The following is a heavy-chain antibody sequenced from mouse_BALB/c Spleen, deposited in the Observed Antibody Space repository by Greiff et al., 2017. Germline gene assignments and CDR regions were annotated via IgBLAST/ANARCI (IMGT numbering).Heavy chain of an antibody. J-gene: IGHJ2*01. CDR1: GYTFTSYW. Sequence: QVQLQQPGAELVKPGASVKLSCTASGYTFTSYWMYWVKQRPGQGLEWIGEIDPSDSYTNYNQKFKGKATLTVDKSSSTAYMQLSSLTSEDSAVYYCARSSYYRYYFDYWGQGTTLTVSS. CDR3: ARSSYYRYYFDY. CDR2: IDPSDSYT. D-gene: IGHD2-14*01. V-gene: IGHV1-69*02.